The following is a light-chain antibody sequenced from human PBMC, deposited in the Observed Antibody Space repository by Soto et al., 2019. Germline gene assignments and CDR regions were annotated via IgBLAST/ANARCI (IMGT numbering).Light chain of an antibody. V-gene: IGLV2-14*01. CDR1: SSDVGGYNY. CDR2: DVS. J-gene: IGLJ1*01. Sequence: QSALTQPASVSGSPGQSITISFTGTSSDVGGYNYVSWYQQHPGKAPKLMIYDVSNRPSGVSNRFSGSKSGNTASLTISGLQAEDDAEYYCSSHEGSSTDVFGSGTQVTVL. CDR3: SSHEGSSTDV.